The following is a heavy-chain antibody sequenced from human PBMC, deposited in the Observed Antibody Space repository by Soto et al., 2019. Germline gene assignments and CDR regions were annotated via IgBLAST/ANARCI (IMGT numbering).Heavy chain of an antibody. CDR3: ARLGAYSQSLDP. V-gene: IGHV4-59*08. D-gene: IGHD2-21*01. J-gene: IGHJ5*02. CDR1: DESITRYY. Sequence: SETMSLTCTVGDESITRYYWSWIRQPPGKGLEWVGYIYYGGTSSYNPSLKSRVTISLETSKSQISLRLTSVTAADTAVYYCARLGAYSQSLDPWGPGTLATAS. CDR2: IYYGGTS.